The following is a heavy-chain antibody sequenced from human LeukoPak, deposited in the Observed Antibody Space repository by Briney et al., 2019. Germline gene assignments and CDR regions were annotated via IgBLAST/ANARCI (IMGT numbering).Heavy chain of an antibody. CDR2: INPNSGGT. J-gene: IGHJ4*02. D-gene: IGHD6-13*01. Sequence: ASVKVSCKASGYTFTGYYMHWVRQAAGQGLEWRGWINPNSGGTNYAQKSQGRVTMTRDTSISTAYMGLSRLRSDDTAVYYCARALGLYSSSWYGNGGGYWGQGTLVTVSS. CDR1: GYTFTGYY. CDR3: ARALGLYSSSWYGNGGGY. V-gene: IGHV1-2*02.